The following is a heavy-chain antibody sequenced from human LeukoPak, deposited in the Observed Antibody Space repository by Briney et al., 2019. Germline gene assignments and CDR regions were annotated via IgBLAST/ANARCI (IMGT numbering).Heavy chain of an antibody. Sequence: ASVNVSCKASGYTFTSYYMHWVRQAPGQGLEWMGIINPSGGSTSYAQKFQGSVTMTRDTSTSTVYMELSSLRSEDTAVYYCARTIAAAGSLVWFDPWGQGTLVTVSS. CDR1: GYTFTSYY. J-gene: IGHJ5*02. CDR2: INPSGGST. D-gene: IGHD6-13*01. CDR3: ARTIAAAGSLVWFDP. V-gene: IGHV1-46*01.